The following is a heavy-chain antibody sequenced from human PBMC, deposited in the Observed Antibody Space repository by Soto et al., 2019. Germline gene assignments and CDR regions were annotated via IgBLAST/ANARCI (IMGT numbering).Heavy chain of an antibody. J-gene: IGHJ3*02. V-gene: IGHV3-48*03. Sequence: EVQLVESGGGLVQPGGSLRLSCAASGFTFSSYEMNWVRQAPGKGLEWVSYISSSGSTIYYADSVKGRFTISRDSAKNSLYLQMNSLRAEDTAVYYCARDRVSDGYARDAFDIWGQGTMVTVSS. CDR2: ISSSGSTI. CDR1: GFTFSSYE. CDR3: ARDRVSDGYARDAFDI. D-gene: IGHD5-12*01.